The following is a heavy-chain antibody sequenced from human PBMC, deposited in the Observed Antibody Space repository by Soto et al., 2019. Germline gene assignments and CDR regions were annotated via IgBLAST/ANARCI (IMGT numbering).Heavy chain of an antibody. D-gene: IGHD3-22*01. Sequence: SETLSLTCTVSGGSISSGGYYWSWIRQHPGKGLEWIGYIYYSGSTYYNPSLKSRVTISVDTSKNQFPLKLSSVTAADTAVYYCARDKADSKGPGSGRWFDPWGQGTLVTVSS. CDR1: GGSISSGGYY. CDR3: ARDKADSKGPGSGRWFDP. CDR2: IYYSGST. V-gene: IGHV4-31*03. J-gene: IGHJ5*02.